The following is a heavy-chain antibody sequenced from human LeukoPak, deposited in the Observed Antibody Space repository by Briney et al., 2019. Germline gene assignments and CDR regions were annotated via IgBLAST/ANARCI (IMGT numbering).Heavy chain of an antibody. CDR1: GGSFSGYY. J-gene: IGHJ4*02. CDR3: ARQSVDVLRYFDWFDY. Sequence: SETLSLTCAVYGGSFSGYYWSWIRQPPGKWLEWIGEINHSGSTNYNPSLKSRVTISVDTSKNQFSMKLSSVTAADTAVYYCARQSVDVLRYFDWFDYWGQGTLVTVSS. V-gene: IGHV4-34*01. CDR2: INHSGST. D-gene: IGHD3-9*01.